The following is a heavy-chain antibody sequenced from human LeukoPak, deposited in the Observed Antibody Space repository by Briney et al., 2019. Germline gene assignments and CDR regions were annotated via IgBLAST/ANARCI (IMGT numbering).Heavy chain of an antibody. CDR1: GYSISSGYY. CDR2: IYHSRST. J-gene: IGHJ4*02. Sequence: SETLSLTCAVSGYSISSGYYWGWIRQPPGRGLEWIGSIYHSRSTYYNPSLKSRVTISVDTSKNQFSLRLSSVTAADTAVYYCARARRRYSYEPFDYWGQGTLVTVSS. D-gene: IGHD5-18*01. CDR3: ARARRRYSYEPFDY. V-gene: IGHV4-38-2*01.